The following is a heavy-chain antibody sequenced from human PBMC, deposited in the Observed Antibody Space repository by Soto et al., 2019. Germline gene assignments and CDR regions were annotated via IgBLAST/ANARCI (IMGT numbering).Heavy chain of an antibody. Sequence: QVQLVESGGGVVQPGRSLRLSCAASGFTYSSYDMHWVRQTPGKGLEWVAVIWYDGSKKYYADSVKGRFTISRDDPKNTLYLQMNSLRAEDTAVYYCARVEAARLFDYWGQGTLVTVSS. CDR3: ARVEAARLFDY. CDR2: IWYDGSKK. J-gene: IGHJ4*02. V-gene: IGHV3-33*01. D-gene: IGHD6-6*01. CDR1: GFTYSSYD.